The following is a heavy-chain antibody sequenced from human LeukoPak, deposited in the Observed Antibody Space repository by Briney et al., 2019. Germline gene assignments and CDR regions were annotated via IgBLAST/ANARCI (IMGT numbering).Heavy chain of an antibody. CDR1: GYTFTSYY. Sequence: ASVKVSCKASGYTFTSYYMHWVRQAPGQGLERMGIINPSGGSTSYAQKFQGRVTMTRDTSTSTVYMELSSLRSEDTAVYYCARDRVAYYDSSGYYHPYYFDYWGQGTLVTVSS. J-gene: IGHJ4*02. CDR2: INPSGGST. CDR3: ARDRVAYYDSSGYYHPYYFDY. V-gene: IGHV1-46*01. D-gene: IGHD3-22*01.